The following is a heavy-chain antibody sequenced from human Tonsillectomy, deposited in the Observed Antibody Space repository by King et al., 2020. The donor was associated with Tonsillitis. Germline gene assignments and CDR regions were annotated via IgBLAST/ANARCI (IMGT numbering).Heavy chain of an antibody. CDR2: IYPGDSDT. Sequence: QLVQSGAEVKKPGESLRISCQGSVYSFSNYWIGWVRQMPGKGLEWMGIIYPGDSDTRYSPSFQGHVTISADKSLSTAYLQWSSLKASDTAMYYCARLVVSGTGYFDPWGQGTLVTVSS. D-gene: IGHD2-15*01. V-gene: IGHV5-51*01. CDR3: ARLVVSGTGYFDP. J-gene: IGHJ5*02. CDR1: VYSFSNYW.